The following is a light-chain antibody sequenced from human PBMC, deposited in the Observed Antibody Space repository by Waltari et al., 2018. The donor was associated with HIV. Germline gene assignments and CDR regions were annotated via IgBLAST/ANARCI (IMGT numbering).Light chain of an antibody. CDR1: QGVSTW. CDR3: QQYNRDFWT. CDR2: KAS. J-gene: IGKJ1*01. Sequence: DTPLTQSPSTLSASVGVRVTITCRASQGVSTWVAWYQQKPGKAPKLLIHKASILDSGVPSRFSGSGSGTEFTLTISSLQPDDFATYYCQQYNRDFWTFGQGTKVEIK. V-gene: IGKV1-5*03.